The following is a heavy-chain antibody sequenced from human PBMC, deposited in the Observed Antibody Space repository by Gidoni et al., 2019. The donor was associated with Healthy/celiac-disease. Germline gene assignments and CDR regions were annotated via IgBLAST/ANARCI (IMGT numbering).Heavy chain of an antibody. V-gene: IGHV3-48*01. CDR3: AGRHCSSTSCYDYYYYGMDV. Sequence: EVQLVESGGGLVQPGGSLSLSCAASGFTFSRYSMNWVRQAPGKGLEGVSYISSSSSTIYYADSVKGRVTISRDNAKNSLYLQMNSLRAEDTAVYYCAGRHCSSTSCYDYYYYGMDVWGQGTTVTVSS. CDR1: GFTFSRYS. CDR2: ISSSSSTI. J-gene: IGHJ6*02. D-gene: IGHD2-2*01.